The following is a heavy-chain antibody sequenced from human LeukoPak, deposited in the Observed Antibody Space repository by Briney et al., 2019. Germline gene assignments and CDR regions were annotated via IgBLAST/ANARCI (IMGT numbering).Heavy chain of an antibody. Sequence: VASVKVSCKAPGGTFSSYAISWVRQAPGQGLEWMGGIIPIFGTANYAQKFQGRVTITTDESTSTAYMELSSLRSEDTAVYYCARDASGSGWLDYWGQGTLVTVSS. CDR1: GGTFSSYA. CDR2: IIPIFGTA. V-gene: IGHV1-69*05. CDR3: ARDASGSGWLDY. J-gene: IGHJ4*02. D-gene: IGHD6-19*01.